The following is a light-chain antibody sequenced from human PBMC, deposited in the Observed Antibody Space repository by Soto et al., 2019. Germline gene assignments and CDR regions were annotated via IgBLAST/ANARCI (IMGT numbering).Light chain of an antibody. CDR1: SSDVGSYNI. J-gene: IGLJ3*02. CDR2: EGS. Sequence: QSALTQPASVSGSPGQSITISCTGTSSDVGSYNIVSWYQQHPGKAPKLMIYEGSKRPSGVSNRFSGSKSGNTASLTISGLQAEDEADYYCCSYAGSHWVFGGGTKLTVL. V-gene: IGLV2-23*01. CDR3: CSYAGSHWV.